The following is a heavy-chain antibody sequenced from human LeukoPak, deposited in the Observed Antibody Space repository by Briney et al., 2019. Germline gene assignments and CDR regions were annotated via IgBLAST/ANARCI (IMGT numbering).Heavy chain of an antibody. D-gene: IGHD6-6*01. CDR1: GFTFSSYA. CDR3: AKEGGGELASRPEVSFDY. J-gene: IGHJ4*02. V-gene: IGHV3-23*01. Sequence: GGSLRLSCAASGFTFSSYAMSWVRQAPGKGLEWVSAISGSGGSTYYADSVKGRFTISRDNSKNTLYLQMNSLRAEDTAVYYCAKEGGGELASRPEVSFDYWSQGTLVTVSP. CDR2: ISGSGGST.